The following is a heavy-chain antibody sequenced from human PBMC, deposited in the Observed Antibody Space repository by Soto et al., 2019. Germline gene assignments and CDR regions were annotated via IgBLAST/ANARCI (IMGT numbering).Heavy chain of an antibody. D-gene: IGHD4-17*01. J-gene: IGHJ4*02. CDR2: IYYSGST. CDR3: ARSHPHYGDPHYFDY. V-gene: IGHV4-59*01. CDR1: GGSISSYY. Sequence: SETLSLTCTVSGGSISSYYWSWIRQPPGKGLEWIGYIYYSGSTNYNPSLKSRVTISVDTSKNQFSLKLSSVTAADTAVYYCARSHPHYGDPHYFDYWGQGTLVTVSS.